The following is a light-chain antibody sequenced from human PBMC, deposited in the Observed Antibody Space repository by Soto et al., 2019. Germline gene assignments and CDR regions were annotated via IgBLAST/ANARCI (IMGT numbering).Light chain of an antibody. Sequence: QSALTQPASVSGSPGQSITISCTGTSSDIGGYNYVSWYQQHPGKAPKLMIYDVSNRPSGVSNRFSGSKSGNTASLTISGLQAEDEADYYCSSYASTSNVIFGEGTQLTVL. CDR2: DVS. J-gene: IGLJ2*01. CDR1: SSDIGGYNY. CDR3: SSYASTSNVI. V-gene: IGLV2-14*01.